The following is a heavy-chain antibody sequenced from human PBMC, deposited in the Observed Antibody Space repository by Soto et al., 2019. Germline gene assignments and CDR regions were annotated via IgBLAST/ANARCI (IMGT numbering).Heavy chain of an antibody. CDR1: GFSLSTSGVG. J-gene: IGHJ4*02. CDR2: IYWDDDK. D-gene: IGHD6-13*01. Sequence: QITLKESGPTLVKPTQTLTLTCTFSGFSLSTSGVGVGWIRQPPGMALEWLALIYWDDDKRYSTSLKSRLTISMDTSKNQVVLTLTDMDPVDTATYYCAHSIAPRIFDYWGQGTLVTVSS. V-gene: IGHV2-5*02. CDR3: AHSIAPRIFDY.